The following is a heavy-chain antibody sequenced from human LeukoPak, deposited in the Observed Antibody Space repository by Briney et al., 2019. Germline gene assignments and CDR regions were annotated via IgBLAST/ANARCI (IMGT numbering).Heavy chain of an antibody. CDR2: ISAYNGNT. V-gene: IGHV1-18*01. Sequence: GASVKVSCKASGYAFTSYGISWVRQAPGQGLEWMGWISAYNGNTNYAQKLQGRVTMTTDTSTSTAYMELSRLRSDDTAVYYCARDIATVTTSTYGMDVWGQGTTVTVSS. D-gene: IGHD4-17*01. J-gene: IGHJ6*02. CDR3: ARDIATVTTSTYGMDV. CDR1: GYAFTSYG.